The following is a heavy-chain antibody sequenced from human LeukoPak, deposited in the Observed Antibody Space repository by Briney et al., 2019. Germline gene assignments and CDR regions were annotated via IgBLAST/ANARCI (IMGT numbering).Heavy chain of an antibody. CDR1: GYTFTSYD. D-gene: IGHD2-21*02. Sequence: ASVKVSCKASGYTFTSYDINWVRQAIGQGLEWMGWMNPNSGNTGYAQKFQGRVTITRNTSISTAYMELSSLRSEDTAVYYCATGEYCGGDCYSFPFDYWGQGTLVTVSS. CDR2: MNPNSGNT. J-gene: IGHJ4*02. V-gene: IGHV1-8*03. CDR3: ATGEYCGGDCYSFPFDY.